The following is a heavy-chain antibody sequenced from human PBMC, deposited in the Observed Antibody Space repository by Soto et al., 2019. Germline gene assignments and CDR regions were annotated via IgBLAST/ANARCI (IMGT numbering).Heavy chain of an antibody. CDR1: GGTFSSYT. V-gene: IGHV1-69*08. CDR3: ARDDGIAAAGDYYYYGMDV. CDR2: IIPILGIA. D-gene: IGHD6-13*01. J-gene: IGHJ6*02. Sequence: QVQLVQSGAEVKKPGSSVKVSCKASGGTFSSYTISWVRQAPGQGREWMGRIIPILGIANYAQKFQGRVRITADKSTSTAYMELSSLRSEDTAVYYCARDDGIAAAGDYYYYGMDVWGQGTTVTVSS.